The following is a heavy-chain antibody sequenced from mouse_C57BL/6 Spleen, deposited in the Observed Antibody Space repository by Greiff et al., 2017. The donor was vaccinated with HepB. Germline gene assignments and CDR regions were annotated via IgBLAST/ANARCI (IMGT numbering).Heavy chain of an antibody. CDR1: GYSITSGYD. D-gene: IGHD2-4*01. CDR2: ISYSGST. Sequence: EVQLQESGPGMVKPSQSLSLTCTVTGYSITSGYDWHWIRHFPGNKLEWMGYISYSGSTNYNPSLKSRISITHDTSKNHFFLKLNSVTTEDTATYYCARSPIYYDYWYFDVWGTGTTVTVSS. J-gene: IGHJ1*03. V-gene: IGHV3-1*01. CDR3: ARSPIYYDYWYFDV.